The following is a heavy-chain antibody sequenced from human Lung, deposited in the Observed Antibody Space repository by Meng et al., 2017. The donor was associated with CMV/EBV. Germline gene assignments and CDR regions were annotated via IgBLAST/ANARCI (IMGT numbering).Heavy chain of an antibody. Sequence: GPXLVXPTQTLTLTCTFSGFSLSISRLAVGWIRQPPGKALECLGIIYWNDDKRYSPSLKSRLTITKDTSKNQVVLTMTNMDPADTATYYCAHARYSSFYHFNYWGQGXLVTVSS. D-gene: IGHD6-13*01. CDR2: IYWNDDK. J-gene: IGHJ4*02. V-gene: IGHV2-5*01. CDR3: AHARYSSFYHFNY. CDR1: GFSLSISRLA.